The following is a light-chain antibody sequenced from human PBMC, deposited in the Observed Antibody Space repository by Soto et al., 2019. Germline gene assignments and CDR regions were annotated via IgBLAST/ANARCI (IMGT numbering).Light chain of an antibody. CDR1: QSISSY. Sequence: DIQMTQSPSSLSASVGDRVTITCRASQSISSYLNWYQQKPGKAPKLLIYAASSLQSGVPSRFSGSGSGTSFSLTITGLQPEDSATYFCQQGYSTRFTFGGGTKVDIK. J-gene: IGKJ4*01. CDR2: AAS. V-gene: IGKV1-39*01. CDR3: QQGYSTRFT.